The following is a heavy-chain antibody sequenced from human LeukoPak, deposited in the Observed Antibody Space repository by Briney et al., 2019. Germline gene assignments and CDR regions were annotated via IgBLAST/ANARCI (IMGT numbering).Heavy chain of an antibody. D-gene: IGHD3/OR15-3a*01. J-gene: IGHJ4*02. V-gene: IGHV4-59*08. CDR2: IYYSGST. Sequence: SETLSLTRTVSGGSISSYYWSWIRQPPGKGLEWIGYIYYSGSTNYNPSLKSRVTISVDTSKNQFSLKLSSVTAADTAVYYCARNDLPPYPLFDYWGQGTLVTVSS. CDR3: ARNDLPPYPLFDY. CDR1: GGSISSYY.